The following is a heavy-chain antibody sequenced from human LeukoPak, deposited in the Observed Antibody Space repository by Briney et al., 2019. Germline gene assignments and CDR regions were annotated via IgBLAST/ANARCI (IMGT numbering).Heavy chain of an antibody. J-gene: IGHJ4*02. CDR2: ISDDGNTK. V-gene: IGHV3-30*03. Sequence: GGSLRLSCAASGFTFSSYGMHWVRQAPGKGLEWVAVISDDGNTKYYTDSVKGRFTISRDISKNTVYLQMNSLRAEDAAVYYCARDGEELLWNQWDYWGQGTLVTVSS. D-gene: IGHD3-10*01. CDR3: ARDGEELLWNQWDY. CDR1: GFTFSSYG.